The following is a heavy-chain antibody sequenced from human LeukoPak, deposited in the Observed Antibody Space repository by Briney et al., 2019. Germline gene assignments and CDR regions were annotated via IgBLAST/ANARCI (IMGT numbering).Heavy chain of an antibody. CDR2: IYYSGST. CDR1: GGSISSYY. CDR3: ARGDDYYYYGMDV. V-gene: IGHV4-59*01. Sequence: TSETLSLTCTVSGGSISSYYWSWIRQPPGKGLEWIGYIYYSGSTNYNPSLKSRVTISVDTSKNQFSLKLNSVTAADTAVYYCARGDDYYYYGMDVWGQGTTVTVSS. J-gene: IGHJ6*02.